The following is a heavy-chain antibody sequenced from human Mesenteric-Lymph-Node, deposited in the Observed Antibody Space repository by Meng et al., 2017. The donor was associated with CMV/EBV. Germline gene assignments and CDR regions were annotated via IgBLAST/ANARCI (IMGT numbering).Heavy chain of an antibody. Sequence: GESLKISCAASGFAFSAYTMNWVRQAPGRGLEWVSAISGSGTTTYYADSVKGRFTISRDSSKNTLYLQMNSLRAEDTAVYYCAKSPSRIAAKYYFDYWGQGTLVTVSS. CDR3: AKSPSRIAAKYYFDY. J-gene: IGHJ4*02. CDR1: GFAFSAYT. V-gene: IGHV3-23*01. D-gene: IGHD3-16*02. CDR2: ISGSGTTT.